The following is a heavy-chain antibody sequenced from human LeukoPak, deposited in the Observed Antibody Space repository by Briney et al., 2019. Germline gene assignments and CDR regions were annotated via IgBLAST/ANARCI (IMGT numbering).Heavy chain of an antibody. Sequence: SETLSLACTVSGGSISNYYWSWIRQPPGKGLEWIGYIYYSGSSNYNPSLKSRVTISVDTSKNQFSLKLSSVTAADTAVYYCARHWETSSWYVDYWGQGTLVTVSS. CDR3: ARHWETSSWYVDY. CDR2: IYYSGSS. D-gene: IGHD6-13*01. J-gene: IGHJ4*02. V-gene: IGHV4-59*08. CDR1: GGSISNYY.